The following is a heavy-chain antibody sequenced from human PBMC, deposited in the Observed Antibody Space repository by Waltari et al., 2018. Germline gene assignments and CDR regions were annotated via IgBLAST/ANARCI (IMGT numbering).Heavy chain of an antibody. J-gene: IGHJ2*01. CDR1: GYSISRGYY. CDR3: AKSAAATIRFWYFDL. CDR2: VYYTGDT. V-gene: IGHV4-38-2*01. Sequence: QVELQESGPRLVKASETLSLTCDVSGYSISRGYYWAWIRQSPGGELEWIGSVYYTGDTYYNPSLKSRVTMSVDTSKNQFALNLSSVTAADTAIYYCAKSAAATIRFWYFDLWGRGTLVTVSS. D-gene: IGHD6-13*01.